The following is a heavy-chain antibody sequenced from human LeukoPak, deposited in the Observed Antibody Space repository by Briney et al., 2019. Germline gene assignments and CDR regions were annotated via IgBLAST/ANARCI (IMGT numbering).Heavy chain of an antibody. CDR2: IKQDGSEK. CDR3: ARDFNGSGSLHHYYYYGMDV. D-gene: IGHD3-10*01. Sequence: GGSLRLSCAASGFTFSSYWMSWVRQAPGKGLEWVANIKQDGSEKYYVDSVKGRFTISRDNAKNSLYLQMNSLRAEDTAVYYCARDFNGSGSLHHYYYYGMDVWGQGTTVTVSS. CDR1: GFTFSSYW. J-gene: IGHJ6*02. V-gene: IGHV3-7*01.